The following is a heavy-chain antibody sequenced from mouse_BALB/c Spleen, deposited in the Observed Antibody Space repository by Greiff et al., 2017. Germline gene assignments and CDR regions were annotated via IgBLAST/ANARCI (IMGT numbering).Heavy chain of an antibody. V-gene: IGHV3-8*02. Sequence: EVQLQESGPSLVKPSQTLSLTCSVTGDSITSGYWNWIRKFPGNKLEYMGYISYSGSTYYNPSLKSRISITRDTSKNQYYLQLNSVTTEDTATYYCANYYDYDEAWFAYWGQGTLVTVSA. CDR2: ISYSGST. CDR1: GDSITSGY. CDR3: ANYYDYDEAWFAY. D-gene: IGHD2-4*01. J-gene: IGHJ3*01.